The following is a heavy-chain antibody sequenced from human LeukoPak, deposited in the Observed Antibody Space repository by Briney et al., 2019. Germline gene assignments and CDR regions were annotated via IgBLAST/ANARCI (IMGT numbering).Heavy chain of an antibody. D-gene: IGHD2-15*01. J-gene: IGHJ6*02. CDR3: ARDGPLGGDPGRIFGMDV. V-gene: IGHV1-46*01. CDR2: INPSGGSA. Sequence: PEASVKVSCKASGYTFTRHYIHWVRQAPGQGLEWMGIINPSGGSARNAQKFQGRVTITADESTSTAYMELSSLRSEDTAVYYCARDGPLGGDPGRIFGMDVWGQGTTVTVSS. CDR1: GYTFTRHY.